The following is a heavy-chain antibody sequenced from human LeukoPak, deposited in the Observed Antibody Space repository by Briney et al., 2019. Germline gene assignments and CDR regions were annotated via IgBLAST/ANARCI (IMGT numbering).Heavy chain of an antibody. D-gene: IGHD2-2*01. CDR1: GYTFTSFD. J-gene: IGHJ5*02. V-gene: IGHV1-8*01. CDR3: ARGRRNIIIVPAGFHWFDP. CDR2: MNPNSGHT. Sequence: RASVKVSCKASGYTFTSFDINWVRQATGQGLEWMGWMNPNSGHTGYAQKFQGRVTMTRNTSISTAYMELSSLRSEDTAVYYCARGRRNIIIVPAGFHWFDPWGQGTLVTVSS.